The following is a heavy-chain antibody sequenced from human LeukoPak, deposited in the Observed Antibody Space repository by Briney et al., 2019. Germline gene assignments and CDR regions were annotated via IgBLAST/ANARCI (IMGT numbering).Heavy chain of an antibody. CDR3: ARGKDWGPY. D-gene: IGHD7-27*01. CDR2: INPSDGGT. V-gene: IGHV1-46*01. J-gene: IGHJ4*02. Sequence: GASVKVSCKASGYTFTTYYMHWVRQAPGQGLEWLGIINPSDGGTSYAQKFQGRVTMTRDTSISTAYMEVSGLRSDDTAVYYCARGKDWGPYWGQGTLVTVSS. CDR1: GYTFTTYY.